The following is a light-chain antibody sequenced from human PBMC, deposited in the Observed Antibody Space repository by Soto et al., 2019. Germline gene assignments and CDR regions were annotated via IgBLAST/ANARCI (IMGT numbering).Light chain of an antibody. CDR2: ATF. J-gene: IGKJ1*01. CDR1: QAIRYD. V-gene: IGKV1-17*01. Sequence: DSQMSQSPSCLSASVGERCTIAGRASQAIRYDLGWYQQKPGTAPKRLIYATFTLQSGVQSRSSGSGSGTELPLTINSLLPEDFATDYCLQYSSNKRTFGEGTKVDIK. CDR3: LQYSSNKRT.